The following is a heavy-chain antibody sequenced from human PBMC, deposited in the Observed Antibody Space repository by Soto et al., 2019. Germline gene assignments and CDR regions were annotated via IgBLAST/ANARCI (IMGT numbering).Heavy chain of an antibody. CDR2: FYYSGST. V-gene: IGHV4-59*01. D-gene: IGHD2-21*02. J-gene: IGHJ4*02. CDR3: ARVGYCGGDCSFPDY. CDR1: GGSISSYF. Sequence: QVQLQESGPGLVKPSETLSLTCTVSGGSISSYFWSWIRQPPGKGLEWIGYFYYSGSTNYNPSLKSRVTISVDTFKNQFSLKLSSVTAADTAVYYCARVGYCGGDCSFPDYWGQGTLVTVSS.